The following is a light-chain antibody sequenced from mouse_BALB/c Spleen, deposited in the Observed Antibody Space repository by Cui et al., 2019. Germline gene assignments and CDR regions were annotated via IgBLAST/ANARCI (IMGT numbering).Light chain of an antibody. CDR2: HGT. Sequence: DILMTQSPSSMSVSLGDIVSISCHASQGISSNIGWLQQKPGKSFKGLIYHGTNLEDGVPSRFSGSGSGADYSLTISSLESEDFADYYCVQYAQFPLTFGAGTKLELK. CDR1: QGISSN. CDR3: VQYAQFPLT. V-gene: IGKV14-100*01. J-gene: IGKJ5*01.